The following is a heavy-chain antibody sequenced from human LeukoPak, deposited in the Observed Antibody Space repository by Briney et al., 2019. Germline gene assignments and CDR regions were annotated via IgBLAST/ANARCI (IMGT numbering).Heavy chain of an antibody. J-gene: IGHJ4*02. CDR3: ANEIRPNDY. Sequence: GGSLRLSCAVSGLTFSGRAMTWVRQAPGQGLQWVSSIDISGDNTAYADAVKGRFTISRDNSRSTLYLQMNDLRVEDSAIYYCANEIRPNDYWGQGTLVTVSS. CDR1: GLTFSGRA. V-gene: IGHV3-23*01. CDR2: IDISGDNT.